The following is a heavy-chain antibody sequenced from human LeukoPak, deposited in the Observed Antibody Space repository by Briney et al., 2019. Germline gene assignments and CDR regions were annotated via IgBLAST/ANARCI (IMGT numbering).Heavy chain of an antibody. CDR1: GGSFSGYY. D-gene: IGHD3-22*01. V-gene: IGHV4-34*01. J-gene: IGHJ3*02. CDR2: INHSGST. CDR3: ARATGYHYYDSSGYYPDAFDI. Sequence: SETLSLTCAVYGGSFSGYYWSWIRQPPGKGLEWIGEINHSGSTNYNPPLKSRVTISVDTSKNQFSLKLSSVTAADTAVYYCARATGYHYYDSSGYYPDAFDIWGQGTMVTVSS.